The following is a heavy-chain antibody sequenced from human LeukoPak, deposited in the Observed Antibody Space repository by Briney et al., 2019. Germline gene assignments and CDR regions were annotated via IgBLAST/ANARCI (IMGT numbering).Heavy chain of an antibody. J-gene: IGHJ2*01. CDR2: INHSGST. V-gene: IGHV4-34*01. CDR3: ARPRVDFWSGYYTDWYFDL. CDR1: GGSFSGYY. Sequence: SETLSLTCAVYGGSFSGYYWSWIRQPPGKGLEWIGEINHSGSTNYNPSLKSRVTISVDTSKNQFSLKLSSVTAADTAVYYCARPRVDFWSGYYTDWYFDLWGRGTLVTVSS. D-gene: IGHD3-3*01.